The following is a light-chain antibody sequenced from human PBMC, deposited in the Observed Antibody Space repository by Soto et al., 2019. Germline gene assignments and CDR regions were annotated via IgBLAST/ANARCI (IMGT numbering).Light chain of an antibody. CDR2: GNN. V-gene: IGLV1-40*01. J-gene: IGLJ3*02. CDR3: QSYDSSLSGWV. Sequence: QSVLTQPPSVSGAPGQRVTISCTGSSSNIGAGYDVHWYQQLPGTAPKLLIYGNNNRPSGVPDRFSGSKSGTSASLAITGLQAEDEADYYCQSYDSSLSGWVFGGGIKVTVL. CDR1: SSNIGAGYD.